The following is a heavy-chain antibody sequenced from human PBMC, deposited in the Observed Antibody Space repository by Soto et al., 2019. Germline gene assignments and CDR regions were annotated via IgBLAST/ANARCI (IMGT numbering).Heavy chain of an antibody. D-gene: IGHD6-25*01. J-gene: IGHJ5*02. V-gene: IGHV4-59*01. Sequence: TLSLTCTVSGGSISSYYWSWIRQPPGKGLEWIGYIYYSGSTNYNPSLKSRVTISVDTSKNQFSLKLSSVTAADTAVYYCARDQLSSGLYVWFDPWGQGTLVTVPQ. CDR2: IYYSGST. CDR3: ARDQLSSGLYVWFDP. CDR1: GGSISSYY.